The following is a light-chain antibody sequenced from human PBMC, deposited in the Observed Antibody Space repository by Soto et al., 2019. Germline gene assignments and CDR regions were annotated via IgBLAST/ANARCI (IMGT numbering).Light chain of an antibody. CDR2: RDI. J-gene: IGLJ1*01. CDR3: QSYDSSLSGYV. Sequence: QSFLTHPPSVSGAPGQRVTISCTGSSSNIGAGYLVHWYQQLPGTAPKLLIYRDINRPSGVPDRFSGSKSGPSASLAITGLQAEDEAYYYCQSYDSSLSGYVCGTGTKVTVL. V-gene: IGLV1-40*01. CDR1: SSNIGAGYL.